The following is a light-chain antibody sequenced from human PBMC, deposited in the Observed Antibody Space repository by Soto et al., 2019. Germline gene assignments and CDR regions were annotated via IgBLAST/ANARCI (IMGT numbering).Light chain of an antibody. CDR2: DVS. J-gene: IGLJ1*01. CDR1: SSDVGGYNY. CDR3: SSYTSSSTQV. Sequence: QSALTQSASVSGSPGQSITISCPGTSSDVGGYNYVSWYQQHPGKAPKLMIYDVSNRPSGVSNRFSGSKSGNTASLTISGLQAEDEADYYCSSYTSSSTQVFGTGTKVTVL. V-gene: IGLV2-14*01.